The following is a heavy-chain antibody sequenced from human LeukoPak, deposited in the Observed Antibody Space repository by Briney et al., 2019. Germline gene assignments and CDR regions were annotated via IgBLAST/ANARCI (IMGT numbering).Heavy chain of an antibody. CDR3: AKDKDSSGFDD. J-gene: IGHJ4*02. V-gene: IGHV3-43*02. CDR2: ISGDGVST. CDR1: GLTFEDYA. D-gene: IGHD3-22*01. Sequence: PGGSLRLSCAASGLTFEDYAMHWVRQVPGEGLEWVSFISGDGVSTYYTGSVKGRFIISRDNSKNSLYLQMNSLRTEDTAFYYCAKDKDSSGFDDWGQGTLVTVSS.